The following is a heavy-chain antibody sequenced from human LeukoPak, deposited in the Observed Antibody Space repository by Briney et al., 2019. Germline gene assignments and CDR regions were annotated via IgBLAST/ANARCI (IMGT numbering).Heavy chain of an antibody. CDR1: GYSISSGYY. CDR3: ARNPLGDDAFDI. J-gene: IGHJ3*02. Sequence: TSETLSLTCTVSGYSISSGYYWGWIRQPPGKGLEWIGSIYHSGSTYYNPSLKSRVTISVDTSKNQFSLKLSSVTAADTAVYYCARNPLGDDAFDIWGQGTMVTVSS. V-gene: IGHV4-38-2*02. D-gene: IGHD3-16*01. CDR2: IYHSGST.